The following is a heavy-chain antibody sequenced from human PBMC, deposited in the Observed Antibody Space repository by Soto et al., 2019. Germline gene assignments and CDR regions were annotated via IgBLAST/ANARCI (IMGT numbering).Heavy chain of an antibody. Sequence: QVQLQESGPGLVKPSETLSLTCTVSGGSVSSGSYYWSWIRQPPGKGLEWIGYIYYSGSTNYNPSLKSRVTISVDTSKNQFSLKLSSVTAADTAVYYCARDRYCSSTSCYRYYGMDVWGQGTTVTVSS. CDR2: IYYSGST. V-gene: IGHV4-61*01. D-gene: IGHD2-2*01. CDR1: GGSVSSGSYY. J-gene: IGHJ6*02. CDR3: ARDRYCSSTSCYRYYGMDV.